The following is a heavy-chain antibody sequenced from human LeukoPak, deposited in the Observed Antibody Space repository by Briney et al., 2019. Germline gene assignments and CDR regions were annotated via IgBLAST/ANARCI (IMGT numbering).Heavy chain of an antibody. V-gene: IGHV5-51*01. Sequence: HGESLEISCQGSGYSFTSYWIGWVRPMPGKGLEWMGIIYPGDSDTRYSPSFQGQVTISADKSISTAYLQWSSLKASDTAMYYCARRHCSSTSCLWGFDYWGQGTLVTVSS. CDR3: ARRHCSSTSCLWGFDY. CDR1: GYSFTSYW. D-gene: IGHD2-2*01. J-gene: IGHJ4*02. CDR2: IYPGDSDT.